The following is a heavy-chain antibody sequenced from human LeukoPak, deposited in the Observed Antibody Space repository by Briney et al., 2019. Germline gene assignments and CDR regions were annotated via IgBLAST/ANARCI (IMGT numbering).Heavy chain of an antibody. CDR1: GFTFSSYA. V-gene: IGHV3-23*01. Sequence: PGGSLRLSCAASGFTFSSYAMSWVRQAPGKGLEWVSAISGSGGSTYYADSVKGRFTISRDNSKNTLYLQMNSLRAVDTAVYYCAKVTRRAMIVVVTAYFDYWGQGTLVTVSS. CDR2: ISGSGGST. CDR3: AKVTRRAMIVVVTAYFDY. J-gene: IGHJ4*02. D-gene: IGHD3-22*01.